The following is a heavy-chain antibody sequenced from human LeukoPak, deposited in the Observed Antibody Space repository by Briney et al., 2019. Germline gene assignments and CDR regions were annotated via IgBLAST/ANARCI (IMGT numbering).Heavy chain of an antibody. CDR1: GGSFSGYY. D-gene: IGHD6-6*01. CDR2: INDSGST. CDR3: ARAMSIAARPTNYYYYMDV. V-gene: IGHV4-34*01. J-gene: IGHJ6*03. Sequence: PSETLSLTCAVYGGSFSGYYWSWIRQPPGKGLEWIGEINDSGSTNYNPSLKSRVTISVDTSKNQFSLKLSSVTAADTAVYYCARAMSIAARPTNYYYYMDVWGKGTTVTVSS.